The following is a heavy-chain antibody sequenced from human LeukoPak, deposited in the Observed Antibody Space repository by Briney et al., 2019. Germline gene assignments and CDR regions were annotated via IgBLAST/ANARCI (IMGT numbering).Heavy chain of an antibody. CDR3: ARHPHYYGSGNYNYGMDV. D-gene: IGHD3-10*01. CDR1: GYSFTSYW. J-gene: IGHJ6*04. CDR2: VDPSDSYT. Sequence: GESLKISCKGSGYSFTSYWISWVRQMPGKGLEWMGRVDPSDSYTNYSPSFQGHVTISADKSISTAYLQWSSLKASDTAMYYCARHPHYYGSGNYNYGMDVWGKGTTVTVSS. V-gene: IGHV5-10-1*01.